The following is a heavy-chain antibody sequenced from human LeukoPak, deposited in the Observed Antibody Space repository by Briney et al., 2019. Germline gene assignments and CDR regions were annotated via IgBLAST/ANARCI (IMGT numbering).Heavy chain of an antibody. CDR1: GYTFISYY. J-gene: IGHJ4*02. CDR2: IKPSGGSA. V-gene: IGHV1-46*01. D-gene: IGHD1-26*01. CDR3: AREGSSGSYSYHFDF. Sequence: ASVKVSRKASGYTFISYYMHWVRQAPGQGLEWMGIIKPSGGSASYAQKFQGRVTMTRDTSTSTVYMELSSLRSEDTAVYYCAREGSSGSYSYHFDFWGQGTPLTVSS.